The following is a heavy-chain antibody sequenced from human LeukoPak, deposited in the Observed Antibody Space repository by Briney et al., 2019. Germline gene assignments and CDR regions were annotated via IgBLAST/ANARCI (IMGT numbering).Heavy chain of an antibody. CDR1: GFTFSSYS. V-gene: IGHV3-21*01. D-gene: IGHD2-21*02. CDR2: ISSSSSYI. Sequence: SGGSLRLSCAASGFTFSSYSMNWVRQAPGKGLEWVSSISSSSSYIYYADSVKGRFTISRDNAKNSLYLQMNSLRAEDTAVYYCALEEKVTAFDCWGQGTLATVSS. J-gene: IGHJ4*02. CDR3: ALEEKVTAFDC.